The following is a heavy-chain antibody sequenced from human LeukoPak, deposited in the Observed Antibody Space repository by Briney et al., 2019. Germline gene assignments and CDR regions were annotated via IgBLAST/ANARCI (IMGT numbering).Heavy chain of an antibody. CDR2: IYPGDSDT. D-gene: IGHD5-24*01. V-gene: IGHV5-51*01. Sequence: GEFLETSLKTSGYSFSNYWIGLVRQMPGKGLGWMGIIYPGDSDTKYSPSFQRQVTISADKSISTAYLQWSSLKASDTAMYYCASTVKRDENTIGFDYWGQGTLVTVSS. CDR3: ASTVKRDENTIGFDY. J-gene: IGHJ4*02. CDR1: GYSFSNYW.